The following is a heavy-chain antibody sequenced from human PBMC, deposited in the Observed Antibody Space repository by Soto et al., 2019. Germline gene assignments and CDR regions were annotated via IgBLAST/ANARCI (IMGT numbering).Heavy chain of an antibody. CDR1: GFTFSSYS. CDR2: ISSSRSTI. V-gene: IGHV3-48*01. CDR3: ARDCPGSSTTCYGNEGFDS. D-gene: IGHD2-2*01. J-gene: IGHJ5*01. Sequence: EVQLVESGGGLVQPGGSLRLSCAASGFTFSSYSMNWVRQAPGKGLEWVSYISSSRSTIYYADSVKGRFTISRDNAKNSLYLQMNSLRAEDTAVYYCARDCPGSSTTCYGNEGFDSWGQGTLVTVSS.